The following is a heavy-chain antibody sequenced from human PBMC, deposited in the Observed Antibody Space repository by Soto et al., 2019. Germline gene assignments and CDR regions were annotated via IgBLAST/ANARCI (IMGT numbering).Heavy chain of an antibody. D-gene: IGHD3-10*01. V-gene: IGHV3-33*01. CDR1: GFIFSSYG. J-gene: IGHJ6*02. CDR3: AREEFTMVRGVIIAYGMGV. CDR2: IWYDGSNK. Sequence: GGSLRLSCAASGFIFSSYGMHWVRQAPGKGLEWVAVIWYDGSNKYYADSVKGRFTISRDNSKNTLYLQMNSLRAEDTAVYYCAREEFTMVRGVIIAYGMGVWGQGTTVTVSS.